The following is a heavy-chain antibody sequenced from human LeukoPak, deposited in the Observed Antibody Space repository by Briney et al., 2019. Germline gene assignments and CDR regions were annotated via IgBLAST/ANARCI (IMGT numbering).Heavy chain of an antibody. V-gene: IGHV3-74*01. CDR1: GFAFSNYW. D-gene: IGHD2-15*01. CDR3: ARAAAVSAIPSD. CDR2: INSDGSIT. Sequence: QPGASLRLSCAASGFAFSNYWMHWVRPAPGKGLMWVSRINSDGSITSYADSVKGRFPISRDNAKNTLYLQMNSLRAEDTGVYYCARAAAVSAIPSDWGQGTLVIISS. J-gene: IGHJ4*02.